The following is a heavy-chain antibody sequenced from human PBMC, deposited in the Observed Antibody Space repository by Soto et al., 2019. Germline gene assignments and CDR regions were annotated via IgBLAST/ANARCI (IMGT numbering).Heavy chain of an antibody. Sequence: ASVKVSCKASGYTFTSYYIHWVRQARGQGLEWMGIINPSGGSTSYAQKFQGRFTISRDNSKNTLYLQMSSLRAEDTAVYYCARGFSAGKGSPPDFWGQGSLVTVSS. CDR1: GYTFTSYY. D-gene: IGHD6-13*01. V-gene: IGHV1-46*01. CDR3: ARGFSAGKGSPPDF. J-gene: IGHJ4*02. CDR2: INPSGGST.